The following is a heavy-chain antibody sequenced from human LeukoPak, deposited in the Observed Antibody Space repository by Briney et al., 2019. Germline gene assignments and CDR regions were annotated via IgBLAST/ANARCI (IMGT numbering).Heavy chain of an antibody. Sequence: ASVKVSCKASGYTFTSYGISWVRQAPGKGLEWMGGFDPEDGETIYAQKFQGRVTMTEDTSTDTAYMELSSLRSEDTAVYYCATTTLRFLEWSFDPWGQGTLVTVSS. CDR1: GYTFTSYG. J-gene: IGHJ5*02. CDR2: FDPEDGET. V-gene: IGHV1-24*01. CDR3: ATTTLRFLEWSFDP. D-gene: IGHD3-3*01.